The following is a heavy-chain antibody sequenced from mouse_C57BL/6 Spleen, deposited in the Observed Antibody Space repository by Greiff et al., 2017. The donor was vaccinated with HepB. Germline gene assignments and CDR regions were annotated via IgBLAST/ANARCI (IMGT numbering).Heavy chain of an antibody. J-gene: IGHJ3*01. V-gene: IGHV5-17*01. CDR2: ISSGSSTI. CDR3: AREYYDTWFAY. Sequence: EVKLQESGGGLVKPGGSLKLSCAASGFTFSDYGMHWVRQAPEKGLEWVAYISSGSSTIYYADTVKGRFTISRDNAKNTLFLQMTSLRSEDTAMYYCAREYYDTWFAYWGQGTLVTVSA. D-gene: IGHD2-4*01. CDR1: GFTFSDYG.